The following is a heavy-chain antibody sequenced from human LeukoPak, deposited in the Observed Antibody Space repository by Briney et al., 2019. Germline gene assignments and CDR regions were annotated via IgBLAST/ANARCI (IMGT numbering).Heavy chain of an antibody. Sequence: GGSLSLSCAASGFTFSGSAMHWVRQPSGKGLEWVGRIRSNGNSYDTEYAASVRGRFTIYRDDSKNTAYLQMNSLRAEDTAVYYCARDTGAAGDSSGYYPGGRAFDIWGQGTMVTVSS. D-gene: IGHD3-22*01. CDR1: GFTFSGSA. CDR3: ARDTGAAGDSSGYYPGGRAFDI. CDR2: IRSNGNSYDT. V-gene: IGHV3-73*01. J-gene: IGHJ3*02.